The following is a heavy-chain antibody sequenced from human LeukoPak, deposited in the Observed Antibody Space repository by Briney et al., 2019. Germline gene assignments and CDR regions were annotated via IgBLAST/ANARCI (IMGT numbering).Heavy chain of an antibody. V-gene: IGHV3-9*03. D-gene: IGHD3-16*01. CDR3: AKDIGGWGTHDAFDI. Sequence: GGSLRLSCAASGFTFDDYAMHWVRQAPGKGLEWVSGISWNSGSIGYADSVKGRFTISRDNAKNSLYLQMNSLRAEDMALYYCAKDIGGWGTHDAFDIWGQGTMVTVSS. CDR2: ISWNSGSI. J-gene: IGHJ3*02. CDR1: GFTFDDYA.